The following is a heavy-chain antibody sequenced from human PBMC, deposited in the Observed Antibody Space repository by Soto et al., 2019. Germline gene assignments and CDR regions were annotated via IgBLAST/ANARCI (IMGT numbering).Heavy chain of an antibody. Sequence: GGSLSLSCTASGFTFSSYSMNLVRQAPGKGQEWVSYISSSSSTIYYADSVKGRFTISRDNAKNSLYLQMNSLRDEDTAVYYCARDQYYDSSGYYYSAVYAFDIWGQGTMVTVS. CDR1: GFTFSSYS. V-gene: IGHV3-48*02. J-gene: IGHJ3*02. CDR2: ISSSSSTI. CDR3: ARDQYYDSSGYYYSAVYAFDI. D-gene: IGHD3-22*01.